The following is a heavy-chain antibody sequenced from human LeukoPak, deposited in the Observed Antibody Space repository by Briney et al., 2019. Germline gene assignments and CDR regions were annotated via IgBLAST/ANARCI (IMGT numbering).Heavy chain of an antibody. CDR1: GFTLSSYS. Sequence: GGSLRLSCAASGFTLSSYSMNWVRQAPGKGLEWVSSISSSSSYIYYADSVKGRFTISRDNAKNSLYLQMNSLRAEDTAVYYCARGPRGDIYGGYFDYWGQGTLVTVSS. CDR2: ISSSSSYI. J-gene: IGHJ4*02. D-gene: IGHD3-9*01. CDR3: ARGPRGDIYGGYFDY. V-gene: IGHV3-21*01.